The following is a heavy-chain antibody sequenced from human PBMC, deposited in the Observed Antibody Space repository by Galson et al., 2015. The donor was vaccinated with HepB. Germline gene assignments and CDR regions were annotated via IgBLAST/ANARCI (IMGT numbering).Heavy chain of an antibody. CDR1: GFTFSSYA. CDR2: ISGSGGST. Sequence: SLRLSCAASGFTFSSYAMSWVRQAPGKGLEWVSAISGSGGSTYYADSVKGRFTISRDNSKNTLYLQMNSLRAEDTAVYYCARKTFEFLGFDPWGQGTLVTVSS. J-gene: IGHJ5*02. CDR3: ARKTFEFLGFDP. D-gene: IGHD2/OR15-2a*01. V-gene: IGHV3-23*01.